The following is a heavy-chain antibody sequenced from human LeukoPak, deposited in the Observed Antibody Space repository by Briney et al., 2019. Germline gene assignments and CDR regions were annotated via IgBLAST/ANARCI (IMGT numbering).Heavy chain of an antibody. CDR1: GFTFSSYA. D-gene: IGHD3-10*01. J-gene: IGHJ4*02. Sequence: PGGSLRLSCAASGFTFSSYAMNWVRQAPGKGLEWVSSISSSNSHIYYADSVKGRFTISRDNAKNSLYLQMNSLRAEDTAVYYCARQVSGGSGIDFWGQGTLVTVSS. V-gene: IGHV3-21*04. CDR3: ARQVSGGSGIDF. CDR2: ISSSNSHI.